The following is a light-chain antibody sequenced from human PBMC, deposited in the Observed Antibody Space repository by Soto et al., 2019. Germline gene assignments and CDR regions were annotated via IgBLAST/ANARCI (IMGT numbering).Light chain of an antibody. J-gene: IGKJ1*01. V-gene: IGKV1-39*01. CDR3: QQSYSTPPWT. Sequence: QMTQSPSSLSASLVYIFTITCXASQSVSIYLNWYQQKPGKAPNLLISAASSLQNGVPSRFRGSGSGTDFTLTISGLQAEDFATYYCQQSYSTPPWTFGQGTKVDIK. CDR1: QSVSIY. CDR2: AAS.